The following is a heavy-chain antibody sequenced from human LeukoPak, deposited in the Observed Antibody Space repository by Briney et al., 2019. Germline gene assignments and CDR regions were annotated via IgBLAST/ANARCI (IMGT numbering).Heavy chain of an antibody. CDR3: ARPYYYDSSSRGMDV. CDR2: IYYSGST. D-gene: IGHD3-22*01. J-gene: IGHJ6*02. CDR1: GGSISSSSYY. V-gene: IGHV4-39*01. Sequence: SETLSLTCTVSGGSISSSSYYWGWIRQPPGKGLEWIGSIYYSGSTYYNPSLKSRVTISVDTSKNQSSLKLSSVTAADTAVYYCARPYYYDSSSRGMDVWGQGTTVTVSS.